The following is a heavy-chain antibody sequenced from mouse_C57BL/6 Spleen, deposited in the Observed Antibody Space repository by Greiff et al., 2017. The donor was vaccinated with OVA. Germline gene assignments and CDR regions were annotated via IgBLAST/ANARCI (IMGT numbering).Heavy chain of an antibody. Sequence: VQLQQSGAELARPGASVKLSCKASGYTFTSYGISWVKQRTGQGLEWIGEIYPRSGNTYYNEKFKGKATLTADKSSSTAYMELRSLTSEDSAVYFCARGCYGSSLYYAMDYWGQGTSVTVSS. CDR1: GYTFTSYG. D-gene: IGHD1-1*01. CDR3: ARGCYGSSLYYAMDY. V-gene: IGHV1-81*01. CDR2: IYPRSGNT. J-gene: IGHJ4*01.